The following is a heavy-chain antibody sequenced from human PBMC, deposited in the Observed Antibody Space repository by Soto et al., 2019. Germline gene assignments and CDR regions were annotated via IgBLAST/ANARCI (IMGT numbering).Heavy chain of an antibody. J-gene: IGHJ4*02. Sequence: QVQLVQSGAEVKKPGSSVKVSCKASGGTFSSYAISWVRQAPGQGLEWMGGIIPIFGTANYAQKFQGRVTITADESTSTAYRELSSLRSEDTAVYYCAGGGYYYDSSGYYRDYFDYWGQGTLVTVSS. V-gene: IGHV1-69*01. D-gene: IGHD3-22*01. CDR3: AGGGYYYDSSGYYRDYFDY. CDR1: GGTFSSYA. CDR2: IIPIFGTA.